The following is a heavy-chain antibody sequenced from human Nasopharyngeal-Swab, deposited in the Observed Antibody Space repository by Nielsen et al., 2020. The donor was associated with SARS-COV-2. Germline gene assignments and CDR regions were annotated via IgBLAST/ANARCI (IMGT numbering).Heavy chain of an antibody. CDR2: INHSGST. Sequence: SETLSLTCAVYGGSFSCYYWSWIRQPPGKGLEWIGEINHSGSTNYNPSLKSRVTISVDTSKNQFSLKLSSVTAADTAVYYCASGTGQEGSYWGQGTLVTVSS. CDR3: ASGTGQEGSY. CDR1: GGSFSCYY. V-gene: IGHV4-34*01. J-gene: IGHJ4*02.